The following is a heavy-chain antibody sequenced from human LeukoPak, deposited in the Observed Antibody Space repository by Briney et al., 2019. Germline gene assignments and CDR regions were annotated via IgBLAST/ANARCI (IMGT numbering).Heavy chain of an antibody. CDR2: VYDTGDT. CDR1: GTSITRTY. CDR3: ARARRVGYSSSWYVSYFDY. J-gene: IGHJ4*02. Sequence: SETLSLTCTVSGTSITRTYWSWIRQPPGRGLESVGYVYDTGDTNYNPSLKSRVTMSLDTSKNQFSLKLSSVTAADTAVYYCARARRVGYSSSWYVSYFDYWGQGTLVTVSS. V-gene: IGHV4-59*12. D-gene: IGHD6-13*01.